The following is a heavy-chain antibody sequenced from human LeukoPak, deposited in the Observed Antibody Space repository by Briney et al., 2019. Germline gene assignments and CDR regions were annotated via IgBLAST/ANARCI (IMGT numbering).Heavy chain of an antibody. J-gene: IGHJ6*03. CDR1: GYTFTGYY. V-gene: IGHV1-2*02. D-gene: IGHD3-10*01. CDR3: ARDHFRYYYGSGSHLDYYMDV. Sequence: GASVKVSCKASGYTFTGYYMHWVRQAPGQGLEWMRWINPNSGGTNYAQKFQGRVTMTRDTSISTAYMELSRLRSDDTAVYYCARDHFRYYYGSGSHLDYYMDVWGKGTTVTVSS. CDR2: INPNSGGT.